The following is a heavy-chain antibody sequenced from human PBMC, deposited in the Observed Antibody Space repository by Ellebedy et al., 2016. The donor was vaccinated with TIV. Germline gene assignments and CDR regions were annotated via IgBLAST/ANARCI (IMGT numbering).Heavy chain of an antibody. J-gene: IGHJ4*02. CDR1: GYTLTELS. CDR3: ARDKD. CDR2: FDPEDGET. V-gene: IGHV1-24*01. Sequence: ASVKVSXXVSGYTLTELSMHWVRQAPGKGLEWMGGFDPEDGETIYAQKFQGRVTMTRDTSMSTVYMELSSLRSEDTAVYYCARDKDWGQGTLVIVSS.